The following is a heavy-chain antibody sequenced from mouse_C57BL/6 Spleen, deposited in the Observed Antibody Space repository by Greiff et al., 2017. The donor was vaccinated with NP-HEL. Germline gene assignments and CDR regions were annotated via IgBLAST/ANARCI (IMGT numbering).Heavy chain of an antibody. J-gene: IGHJ4*01. CDR2: IDPSDSET. CDR3: ARYGNYVEAMDY. V-gene: IGHV1-52*01. D-gene: IGHD2-1*01. CDR1: GYTFTSYW. Sequence: QVQLKQPGAELVRPGSSVKLSCKASGYTFTSYWMHWVKQRPIQGLEWIGNIDPSDSETHYNQKFKDKATLTVDKSSSTAYMQLSSLTSEDSAVYYCARYGNYVEAMDYWGQGTSVTVSS.